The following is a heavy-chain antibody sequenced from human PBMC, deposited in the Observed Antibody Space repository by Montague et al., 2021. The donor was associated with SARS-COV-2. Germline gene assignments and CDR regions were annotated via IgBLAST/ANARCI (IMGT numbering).Heavy chain of an antibody. D-gene: IGHD5-24*01. CDR1: GGSISSYY. V-gene: IGHV4-59*01. Sequence: SETLSLTCTVSGGSISSYYWSWIWQPPGKGLELIGDMYYSGSTNYNSSLKSRVTISVDTSKNQFSLKLSSVTAADTAVYYCARVFPRWLQFDPYFDYWGQGTLVTVSS. CDR3: ARVFPRWLQFDPYFDY. CDR2: MYYSGST. J-gene: IGHJ4*02.